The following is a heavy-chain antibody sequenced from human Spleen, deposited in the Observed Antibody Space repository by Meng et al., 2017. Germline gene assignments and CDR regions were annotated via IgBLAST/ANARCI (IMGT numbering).Heavy chain of an antibody. Sequence: GQRLRCGPVVKKLGAPVKVACKASGYTFAAYWIQWVRQAPGQGLEWMGRIDPKSDNTHYAQKFQGRVTMTRDTSISTAYMELSGLRSDDTAVYYCARDEDISAAGYLLGDFWGQGTLVTVSS. CDR3: ARDEDISAAGYLLGDF. V-gene: IGHV1-2*06. CDR1: GYTFAAYW. D-gene: IGHD6-13*01. J-gene: IGHJ4*02. CDR2: IDPKSDNT.